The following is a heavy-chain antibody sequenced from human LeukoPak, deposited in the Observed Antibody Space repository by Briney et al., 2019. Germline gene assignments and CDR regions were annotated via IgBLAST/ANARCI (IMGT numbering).Heavy chain of an antibody. J-gene: IGHJ4*02. D-gene: IGHD1-26*01. V-gene: IGHV4-4*08. CDR1: GGSFSSYY. Sequence: SETLSLTCTVFGGSFSSYYWIWIRQPPGKGLEWIGLIYSSGSIKYNPSLKSRLTISLDTSKNQFSLKLTSVTAADTAIYYCSRESGAFCPFGYWGQGTLVIVPP. CDR3: SRESGAFCPFGY. CDR2: IYSSGSI.